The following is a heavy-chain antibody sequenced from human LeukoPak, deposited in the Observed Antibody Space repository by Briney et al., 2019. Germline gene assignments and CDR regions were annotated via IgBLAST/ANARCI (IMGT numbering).Heavy chain of an antibody. CDR2: VYHTGST. CDR1: GGSISSTSYY. J-gene: IGHJ6*03. D-gene: IGHD3-16*01. V-gene: IGHV4-61*05. Sequence: SETLSLTCTVSGGSISSTSYYWGWIRQPPGKGLEWMGYVYHTGSTTYKPSLKSRITISVDTSKNQFSLKLTSVTAADTAVYYCAGVAWSGSYVNYSYMDVWGKGTTVTVSS. CDR3: AGVAWSGSYVNYSYMDV.